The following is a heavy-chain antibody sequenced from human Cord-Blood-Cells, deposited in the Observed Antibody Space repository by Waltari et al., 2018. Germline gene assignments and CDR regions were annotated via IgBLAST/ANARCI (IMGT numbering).Heavy chain of an antibody. J-gene: IGHJ5*02. V-gene: IGHV1-18*01. CDR2: ISAYNGNT. D-gene: IGHD3-10*01. CDR3: ARREGGSGSYWFDP. Sequence: QVQLVQSGAEVKKPGASVKVSCKASGYTFTSYGISWVRQAPGQGLEWMGWISAYNGNTNYAQKLQGRVTMTRDTSISTAYMELSRLRSDDTAVYYCARREGGSGSYWFDPWGQGTLVTVSS. CDR1: GYTFTSYG.